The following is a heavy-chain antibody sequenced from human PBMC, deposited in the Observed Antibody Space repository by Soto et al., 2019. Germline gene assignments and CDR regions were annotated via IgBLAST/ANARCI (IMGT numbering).Heavy chain of an antibody. V-gene: IGHV1-69*18. Sequence: QVQLVQSGAELKKPGSSVKVSCKASGDTFSGYPINWVRQAPGEGLEWMGRIIPVFGTTNDGQRFEGRVTFTADESTNTAYLALRGLLSEDTAVFYCARDGGFGELKYWGPGTLVTVSS. CDR1: GDTFSGYP. CDR2: IIPVFGTT. D-gene: IGHD3-10*01. J-gene: IGHJ4*02. CDR3: ARDGGFGELKY.